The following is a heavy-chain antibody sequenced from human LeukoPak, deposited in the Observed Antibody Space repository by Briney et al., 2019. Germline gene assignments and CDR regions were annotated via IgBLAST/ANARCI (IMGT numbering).Heavy chain of an antibody. D-gene: IGHD3-22*01. CDR3: ARAFVSPYSSGPPLEF. V-gene: IGHV4-38-2*01. CDR1: GYSISSGYY. J-gene: IGHJ4*02. Sequence: SETLSLTCGVSGYSISSGYYWGWIRQPPGKGLEWIGSIYHSGSTDYNPSLKSRLTISVDTSKNQFSLRLTSVTAADTAVYYCARAFVSPYSSGPPLEFWGQGILITVSS. CDR2: IYHSGST.